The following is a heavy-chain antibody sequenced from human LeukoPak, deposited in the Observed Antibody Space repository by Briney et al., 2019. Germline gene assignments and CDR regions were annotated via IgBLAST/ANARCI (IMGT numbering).Heavy chain of an antibody. CDR1: GGSMSSGDYY. CDR3: ARNYDFWSGRYAFDI. J-gene: IGHJ3*02. V-gene: IGHV4-30-4*08. D-gene: IGHD3-3*01. CDR2: IYYSGST. Sequence: SETLSLTCTVSGGSMSSGDYYWSWIRQPPGKGLEWIGYIYYSGSTYYNPSLKSRVTISVDTSKNQFSLKLSSVTAADTAVYYCARNYDFWSGRYAFDIWGQGTMVTVSS.